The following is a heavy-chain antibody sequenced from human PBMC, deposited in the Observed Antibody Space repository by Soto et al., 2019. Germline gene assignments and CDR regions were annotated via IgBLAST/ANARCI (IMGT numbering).Heavy chain of an antibody. V-gene: IGHV4-30-2*01. J-gene: IGHJ5*02. CDR3: ARGRVVVPAAVMFNCLDP. CDR2: IFHGGST. CDR1: GAPITRGDYS. D-gene: IGHD2-2*01. Sequence: SETLSLTCAISGAPITRGDYSWNWIRQPPGKGLEWIGYIFHGGSTYYNPSLRSRVTISVDRSRTQFSLKMSSVTAADTAVYYCARGRVVVPAAVMFNCLDPWGQGALVTVSS.